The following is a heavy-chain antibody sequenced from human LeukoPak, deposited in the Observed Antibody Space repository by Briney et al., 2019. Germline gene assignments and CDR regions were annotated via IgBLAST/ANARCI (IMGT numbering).Heavy chain of an antibody. J-gene: IGHJ4*02. D-gene: IGHD3-9*01. CDR3: ARELRNYDILTGYYNVRGYFDY. Sequence: GASVKVSCKASGYTFTGYYMHWVRQAPGQGLEWMGRINPNSGGTNYAQKFQGRVTMTRDTSISTAYMELSRLRSDDTAVYYCARELRNYDILTGYYNVRGYFDYWGQGTLVTVSS. V-gene: IGHV1-2*06. CDR1: GYTFTGYY. CDR2: INPNSGGT.